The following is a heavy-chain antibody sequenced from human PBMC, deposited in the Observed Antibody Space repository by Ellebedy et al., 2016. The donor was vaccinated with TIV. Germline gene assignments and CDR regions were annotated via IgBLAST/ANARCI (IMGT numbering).Heavy chain of an antibody. CDR2: IYYSGSS. CDR3: ARERDYYGSGTYSANDAFDI. J-gene: IGHJ3*02. D-gene: IGHD3-10*01. Sequence: SETLSLTCTVSGGSVSSNYYYWSWIRQSPGKGLEWLGYIYYSGSSKYNPSLKSRVTISADTSKNQFSLKLTSVTAADTAVYYCARERDYYGSGTYSANDAFDIWGQGTKVTVSS. CDR1: GGSVSSNYYY. V-gene: IGHV4-61*01.